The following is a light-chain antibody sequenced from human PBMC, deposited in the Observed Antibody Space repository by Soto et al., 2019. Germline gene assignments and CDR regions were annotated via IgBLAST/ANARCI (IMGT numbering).Light chain of an antibody. J-gene: IGKJ1*01. Sequence: DIQMTQSPSSLSASVGDRVTITCRASQSISSYLNWYQQKPVKAPKLLIYAASSLQSGVPSRFSGSGSGTDFTLTISSLQPEDFATYYCQQSYSTPWTFGQGTTLEIK. CDR2: AAS. CDR1: QSISSY. V-gene: IGKV1-39*01. CDR3: QQSYSTPWT.